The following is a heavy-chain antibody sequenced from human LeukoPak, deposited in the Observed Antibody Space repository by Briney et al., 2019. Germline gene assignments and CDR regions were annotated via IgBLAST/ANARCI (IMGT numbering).Heavy chain of an antibody. J-gene: IGHJ4*02. D-gene: IGHD6-6*01. CDR3: AKNRESSSSHFDC. Sequence: GGSLRLSCAVSGFTFSIYSMNWVRQAPGKGLEWVSSISSSSSFISYADSVQGRFTISRDNAKNSLYLQMNSLRAEDTAVYYCAKNRESSSSHFDCWGQGTLVTVSS. CDR1: GFTFSIYS. V-gene: IGHV3-21*06. CDR2: ISSSSSFI.